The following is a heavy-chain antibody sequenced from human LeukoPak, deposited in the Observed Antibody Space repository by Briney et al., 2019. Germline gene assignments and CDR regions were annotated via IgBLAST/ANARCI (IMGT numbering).Heavy chain of an antibody. J-gene: IGHJ4*02. V-gene: IGHV3-21*01. CDR3: ARDRHSSGSPADY. D-gene: IGHD6-19*01. Sequence: GGSLRLSCAASGFTFSSYAMSWVRQVSGKGLEWVSSISSSSSYIYYADSVKGRFTISRDNAKNSLYLQMNSLRAEDTAVYYCARDRHSSGSPADYWGQGTLVTVSS. CDR1: GFTFSSYA. CDR2: ISSSSSYI.